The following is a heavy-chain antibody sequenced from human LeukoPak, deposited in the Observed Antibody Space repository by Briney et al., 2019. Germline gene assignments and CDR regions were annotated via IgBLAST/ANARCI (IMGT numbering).Heavy chain of an antibody. Sequence: GASVKVSCKASGGTFSSYAISWVRQAPGQGLEWMGGIIPIFGTANYAQKFQGRVTITADESTSTAYMELSSPRSEDTAVYYCARTSQSYYYDSSGYYSRFDYWGQGTLVTVSS. V-gene: IGHV1-69*13. J-gene: IGHJ4*02. CDR1: GGTFSSYA. D-gene: IGHD3-22*01. CDR2: IIPIFGTA. CDR3: ARTSQSYYYDSSGYYSRFDY.